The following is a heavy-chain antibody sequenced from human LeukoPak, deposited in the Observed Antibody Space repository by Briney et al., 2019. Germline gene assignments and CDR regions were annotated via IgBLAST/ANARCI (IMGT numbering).Heavy chain of an antibody. J-gene: IGHJ3*02. Sequence: SETLSLTCTVSGGSVSRNSDYWGWIRQPPGKGLEWIGSIYYGGSTYYNPSLKSRVTISVDTSKNQFSLMVSSVTVADTGVYYCARHRSEELLGAFDIWGQGTMVTVSS. CDR1: GGSVSRNSDY. CDR2: IYYGGST. V-gene: IGHV4-39*07. D-gene: IGHD1-26*01. CDR3: ARHRSEELLGAFDI.